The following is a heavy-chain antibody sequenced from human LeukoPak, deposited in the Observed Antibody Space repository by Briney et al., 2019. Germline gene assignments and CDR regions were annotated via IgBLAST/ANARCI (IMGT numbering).Heavy chain of an antibody. CDR1: GDSVSSNSVA. CDR2: TYYRSTWYY. D-gene: IGHD5-12*01. Sequence: SQTLSLTCAISGDSVSSNSVAWNWVRRSPSRGLGWLGRTYYRSTWYYDYAVSVKSRITISPDTSKNQFSLQLNSVTPEDTAVYYCARGATAYFDYWGQGTLVTVSS. CDR3: ARGATAYFDY. J-gene: IGHJ4*02. V-gene: IGHV6-1*01.